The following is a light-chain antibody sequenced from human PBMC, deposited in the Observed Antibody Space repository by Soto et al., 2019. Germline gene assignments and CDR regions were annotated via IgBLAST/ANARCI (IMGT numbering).Light chain of an antibody. J-gene: IGKJ5*01. CDR2: DTS. V-gene: IGKV3-11*01. CDR1: QGIGST. Sequence: EIVMTQSPATLSVSPGEGATLSCRASQGIGSTLAWYQQKPGQTPRLLIYDTSIRATGVPARFRGSASGTEFTLTISSLEPEDFAVYYCQQRSNWPPITFGQGTRLEIK. CDR3: QQRSNWPPIT.